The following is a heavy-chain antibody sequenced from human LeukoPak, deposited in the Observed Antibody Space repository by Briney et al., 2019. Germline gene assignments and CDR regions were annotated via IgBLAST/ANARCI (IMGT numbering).Heavy chain of an antibody. CDR3: ARDHFSSSWSSYYFDY. CDR1: GYTFTSYG. J-gene: IGHJ4*02. V-gene: IGHV1-18*01. CDR2: ISAYNGNT. D-gene: IGHD6-13*01. Sequence: ASVKVSCKASGYTFTSYGISWVRQAPGQGLEWMGWISAYNGNTNYAQELQGRVTMTTDTSTSTAYMELRSLRSDDTAVYYCARDHFSSSWSSYYFDYWGQGTLVTVSS.